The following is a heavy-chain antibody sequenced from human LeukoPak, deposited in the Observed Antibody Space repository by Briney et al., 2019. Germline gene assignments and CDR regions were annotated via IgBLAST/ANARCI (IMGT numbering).Heavy chain of an antibody. D-gene: IGHD5-12*01. J-gene: IGHJ4*02. V-gene: IGHV4-39*07. CDR2: IYYSGST. CDR1: GGSISSSSYY. CDR3: ARGYSGYDSFYY. Sequence: KPSETLSLTCTVSGGSISSSSYYWGWIRQPPGKGLEWIGSIYYSGSTYYNPSLKSRVTISVDTSKNQFSLKLSSVTAADTAVYYCARGYSGYDSFYYWGQGTLVTVSS.